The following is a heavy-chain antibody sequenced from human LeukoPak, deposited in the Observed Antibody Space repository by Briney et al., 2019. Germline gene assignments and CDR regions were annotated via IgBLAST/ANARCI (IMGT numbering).Heavy chain of an antibody. Sequence: GESLKISCKGSVYRVTSYCIAWVRQMPGKGLEWMGIIYPGDSDTRYSPSFQGQVTISADESISTAYLQWSSLKASDTAMYFCARQMTYGSDYWGQGTLVTVSS. CDR3: ARQMTYGSDY. J-gene: IGHJ4*02. V-gene: IGHV5-51*01. CDR1: VYRVTSYC. CDR2: IYPGDSDT. D-gene: IGHD3-10*01.